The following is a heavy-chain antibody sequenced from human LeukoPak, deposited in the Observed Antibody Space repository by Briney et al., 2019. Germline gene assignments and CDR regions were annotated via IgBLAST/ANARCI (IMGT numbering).Heavy chain of an antibody. CDR3: ARVSKQLGYIDY. CDR2: ITSSSSYI. D-gene: IGHD6-6*01. CDR1: GFTFSSYS. Sequence: GGSLRLSCAASGFTFSSYSMNWVRQAPGKGLEWVSSITSSSSYIYYADSVKGRFTISRDNAKNSLYLQMNSLRAEDTAVYYCARVSKQLGYIDYWGQGTLVTVSS. J-gene: IGHJ4*02. V-gene: IGHV3-21*01.